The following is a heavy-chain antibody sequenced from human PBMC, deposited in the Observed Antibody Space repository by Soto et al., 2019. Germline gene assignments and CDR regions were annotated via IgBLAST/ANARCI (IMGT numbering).Heavy chain of an antibody. CDR1: GFTVGNNY. CDR2: IYSTGTT. J-gene: IGHJ4*02. CDR3: AKDGRGSGSHYNSFGY. D-gene: IGHD3-10*01. Sequence: EVQLVESGGGLIQPGGSLRLSGAASGFTVGNNYMSWVRQAPGKRLGWVSLIYSTGTTKSANSVKGRFTVSRDNAKNTLYLQMNSLRAEDTAVYYCAKDGRGSGSHYNSFGYWGQGTLVTVSS. V-gene: IGHV3-53*01.